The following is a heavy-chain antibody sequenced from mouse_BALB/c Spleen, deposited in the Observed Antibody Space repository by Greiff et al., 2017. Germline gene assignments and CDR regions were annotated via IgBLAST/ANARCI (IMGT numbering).Heavy chain of an antibody. CDR3: ARPGGNGFAY. CDR2: IYPGDGDT. V-gene: IGHV1-80*01. J-gene: IGHJ3*01. D-gene: IGHD1-1*02. Sequence: VQLQQSGAELVRPGSSVKISCKASGYAFSSYWMNWVKQRPGQGREWIGQIYPGDGDTNYNGKFKGKATLTADKSSSTAYMQLSSLTSEDSAVYFCARPGGNGFAYWGQGTLVTVSA. CDR1: GYAFSSYW.